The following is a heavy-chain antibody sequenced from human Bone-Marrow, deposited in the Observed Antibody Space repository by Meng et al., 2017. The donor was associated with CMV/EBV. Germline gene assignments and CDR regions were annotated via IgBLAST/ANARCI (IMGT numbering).Heavy chain of an antibody. D-gene: IGHD2-2*01. V-gene: IGHV3-48*01. CDR2: IDSRSASK. CDR3: ARALPHQLLNYYGMDV. Sequence: GGSLRLSCEASGLILSDYKMNWVRQAPGKGLEWVSSIDSRSASKYYVDSVKGRFTISRDNSKNTLYLQMNSLRAEDTAVYYCARALPHQLLNYYGMDVWGQGTTVTVSS. J-gene: IGHJ6*02. CDR1: GLILSDYK.